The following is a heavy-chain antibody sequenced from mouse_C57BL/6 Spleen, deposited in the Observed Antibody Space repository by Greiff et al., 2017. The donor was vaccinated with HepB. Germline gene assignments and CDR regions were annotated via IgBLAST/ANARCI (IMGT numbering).Heavy chain of an antibody. CDR3: ASDRPLYYGSSYGAMDY. J-gene: IGHJ4*01. V-gene: IGHV5-16*01. CDR1: GFTFSDYY. Sequence: EVQLVESEGGLVQPGSSMKLSCTASGFTFSDYYMAWVRQVPEKGLEWVANINYDGSSTYYLDSLKSRFIISRDNAKNILYLKMSSLKSEDTATYYCASDRPLYYGSSYGAMDYWGQGTSVTVSS. CDR2: INYDGSST. D-gene: IGHD1-1*01.